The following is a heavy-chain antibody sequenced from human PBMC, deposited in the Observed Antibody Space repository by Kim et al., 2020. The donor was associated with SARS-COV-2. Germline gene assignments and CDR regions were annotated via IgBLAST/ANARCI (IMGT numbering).Heavy chain of an antibody. D-gene: IGHD6-13*01. J-gene: IGHJ4*02. V-gene: IGHV3-30*18. CDR3: AKDSAADPSDDY. CDR2: ISYDGSNK. Sequence: GGSLRLSCAASGFTFSSYGMHWVRQAPGKGLEWVAVISYDGSNKYYADSVKGRFTISRDNSKNTLYMQMNSLRAEDTAVYYCAKDSAADPSDDYWGQGTLVTVSS. CDR1: GFTFSSYG.